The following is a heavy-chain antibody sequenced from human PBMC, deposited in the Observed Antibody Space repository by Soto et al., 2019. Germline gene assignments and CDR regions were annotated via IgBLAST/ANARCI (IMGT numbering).Heavy chain of an antibody. CDR3: VRDAIGDFPIDH. CDR1: GFTFGNYW. CDR2: INSDGRST. Sequence: EVQLVESGGGLVQPGGSLRLSCAASGFTFGNYWMHWVRQAPGKGLVWVSRINSDGRSTTYADSMKGRFTISRDNAKNTLDLQMNSLRAEDTAVYYCVRDAIGDFPIDHWGQGTLVTVPS. J-gene: IGHJ4*02. V-gene: IGHV3-74*01. D-gene: IGHD3-10*01.